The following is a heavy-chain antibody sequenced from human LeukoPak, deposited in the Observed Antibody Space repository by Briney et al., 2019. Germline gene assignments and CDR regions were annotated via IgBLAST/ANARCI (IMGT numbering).Heavy chain of an antibody. J-gene: IGHJ6*03. V-gene: IGHV4-34*01. CDR2: INHSGST. CDR1: GGSFSGYH. CDR3: ARRNQLRYYYYYMDV. D-gene: IGHD2-2*01. Sequence: PSETLSLTCAVYGGSFSGYHWSWIRQPPGKGLEWIGEINHSGSTNYNPSLKSRVTISVDTSKNQFSLKLSSVTAADTAVYYCARRNQLRYYYYYMDVWGKGTTVTVSS.